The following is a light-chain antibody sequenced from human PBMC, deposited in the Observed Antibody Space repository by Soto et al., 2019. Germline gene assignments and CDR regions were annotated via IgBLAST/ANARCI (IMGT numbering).Light chain of an antibody. Sequence: QSALTQPASVSGSPGQSITISCTGTSSDVGGYNYVSWYQQHPGKVPKLMIYEVSNRPSGVSSRFSGSKSGNTASLTISGLQAEDEADYYCSSYTTSSPVVFGGGTKLTVL. V-gene: IGLV2-14*01. CDR3: SSYTTSSPVV. CDR2: EVS. CDR1: SSDVGGYNY. J-gene: IGLJ2*01.